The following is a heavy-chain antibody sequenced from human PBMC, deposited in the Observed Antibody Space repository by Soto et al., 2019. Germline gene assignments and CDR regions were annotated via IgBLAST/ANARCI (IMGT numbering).Heavy chain of an antibody. D-gene: IGHD3-16*01. V-gene: IGHV3-74*03. CDR1: GLTFRSYW. CDR2: INTDGSVA. J-gene: IGHJ4*02. CDR3: VSDMQLGRLDS. Sequence: EVQLVESGGGLVQPGESLRLSCAASGLTFRSYWMHWVRQAPGKGLVWVSRINTDGSVAMYVGYVKVRVTISRDNAKHTMYIHMNSLRAEDTAVYYCVSDMQLGRLDSWGQGTLVTVSS.